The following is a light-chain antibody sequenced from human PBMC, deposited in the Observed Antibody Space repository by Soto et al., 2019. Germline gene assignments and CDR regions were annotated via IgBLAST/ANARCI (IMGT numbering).Light chain of an antibody. CDR2: AAS. V-gene: IGKV1-39*01. Sequence: DIQMTQSPSSLSASVGDRVTITCRAIESISRHLNWYQQKPGKAPKLLIYAASSLQNGVPSRFSGGGSGTDFSLTISNLQPEDFATYYCQQSYSTLSITFGQGTRLELK. CDR1: ESISRH. CDR3: QQSYSTLSIT. J-gene: IGKJ5*01.